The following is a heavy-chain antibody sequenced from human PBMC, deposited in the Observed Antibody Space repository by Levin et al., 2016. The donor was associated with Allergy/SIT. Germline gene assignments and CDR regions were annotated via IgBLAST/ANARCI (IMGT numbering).Heavy chain of an antibody. CDR1: GYTFTSYA. CDR3: AKEERRCRGGRCDYWYFDL. CDR2: ISPYNGNT. V-gene: IGHV1-18*01. Sequence: ALVKVSCKASGYTFTSYAISWVRQAPGQGLEWMGWISPYNGNTNYAQKLQGRVTMTADTSTSTAYMELRSLRSDDTAVYYCAKEERRCRGGRCDYWYFDLWGRGTLVTVSS. D-gene: IGHD2-15*01. J-gene: IGHJ2*01.